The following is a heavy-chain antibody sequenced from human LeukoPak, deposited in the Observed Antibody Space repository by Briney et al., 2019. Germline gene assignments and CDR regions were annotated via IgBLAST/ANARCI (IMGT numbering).Heavy chain of an antibody. CDR1: GFTFSSYG. CDR3: AKKGKTTACTAFDY. Sequence: GGSLRLSCAASGFTFSSYGMHWVRQAPGKGLEWVAVIWNDGSRNYHADSVKGRFTISRDNSKSMLYLQMNSLRAEDTAVYYCAKKGKTTACTAFDYWGQGTLVTVSS. D-gene: IGHD6-13*01. J-gene: IGHJ4*02. V-gene: IGHV3-33*06. CDR2: IWNDGSRN.